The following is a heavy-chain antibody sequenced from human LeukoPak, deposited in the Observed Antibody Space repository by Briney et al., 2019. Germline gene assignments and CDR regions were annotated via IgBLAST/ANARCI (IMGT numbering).Heavy chain of an antibody. Sequence: ASVKVSCKASGGTFSSYAISWVRQAPGQGLEWMGRIISIFGTANYAQKFQGRVTTTTDESTSTAYMELSSLRSEDTAVYYCARGGPFDYWGQGTLVTVSS. CDR3: ARGGPFDY. CDR2: IISIFGTA. J-gene: IGHJ4*02. V-gene: IGHV1-69*05. CDR1: GGTFSSYA.